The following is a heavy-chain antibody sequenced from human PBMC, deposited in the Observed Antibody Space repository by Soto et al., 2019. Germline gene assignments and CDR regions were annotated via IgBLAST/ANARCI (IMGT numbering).Heavy chain of an antibody. V-gene: IGHV4-30-2*01. J-gene: IGHJ5*02. D-gene: IGHD2-21*01. Sequence: SETLYLTCAVSVGSISSGGYSWSWIRQPPGKGLEWIGYIYHSGTTYYNPSLKSRVTISVDRSKNHFSLKLSSVTAADTAVYYCARIPSPWGQGTLVTVSS. CDR3: ARIPSP. CDR1: VGSISSGGYS. CDR2: IYHSGTT.